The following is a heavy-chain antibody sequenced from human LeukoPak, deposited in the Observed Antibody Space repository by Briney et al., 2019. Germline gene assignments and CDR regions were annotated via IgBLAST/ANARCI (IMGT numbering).Heavy chain of an antibody. V-gene: IGHV3-9*03. CDR1: GFTFHDYA. J-gene: IGHJ4*02. Sequence: GGSLRLXCAASGFTFHDYAMHWVRQAPGKDLEWVSGISWNGGTIDYADSVKGRFTISRDNAKDSLYLQMNSLRPEDMALYYCAKGPTYSSSSLFDYWGQGILVAVSS. D-gene: IGHD6-6*01. CDR3: AKGPTYSSSSLFDY. CDR2: ISWNGGTI.